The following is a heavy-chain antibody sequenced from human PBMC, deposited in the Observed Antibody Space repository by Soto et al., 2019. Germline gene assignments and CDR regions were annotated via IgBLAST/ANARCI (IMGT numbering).Heavy chain of an antibody. Sequence: GGSLRLSCAASGFTFSSYAMSWVRQAPGKGLEWVSAISGSGGSTYYADSVKGRFTISRDNSKNTLYLQMNGLRAEDTAVYYCAKDRSDYGDYVGNFDYWGQGTLVTVSS. V-gene: IGHV3-23*01. CDR3: AKDRSDYGDYVGNFDY. J-gene: IGHJ4*02. D-gene: IGHD4-17*01. CDR2: ISGSGGST. CDR1: GFTFSSYA.